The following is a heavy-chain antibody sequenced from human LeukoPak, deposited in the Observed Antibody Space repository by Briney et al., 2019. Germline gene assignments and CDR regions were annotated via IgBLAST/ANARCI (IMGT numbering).Heavy chain of an antibody. J-gene: IGHJ4*02. D-gene: IGHD3-10*01. Sequence: GGSLRLSCAGSGFTFRSYWMSWVRQAPGKGLEWVANIKQDGSEKYYVDSVKGRFTISRDNAKNSLYLQMNSLRAEDTAVYYCAREHYLGSGSYYDGYWGQGTLVTVSS. CDR2: IKQDGSEK. V-gene: IGHV3-7*04. CDR1: GFTFRSYW. CDR3: AREHYLGSGSYYDGY.